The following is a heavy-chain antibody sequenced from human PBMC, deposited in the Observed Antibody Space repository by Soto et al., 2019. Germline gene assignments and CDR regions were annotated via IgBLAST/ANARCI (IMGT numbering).Heavy chain of an antibody. J-gene: IGHJ4*02. V-gene: IGHV1-69*01. CDR3: ARGIQLWSRFDY. D-gene: IGHD5-18*01. CDR1: GDTSSTYA. CDR2: IIPIFGTT. Sequence: QVQMVQSGAEVQNPGSSVKVSCTASGDTSSTYAFTWVRQAPGQGLEWMGGIIPIFGTTRYAQKYKGRITITADGPTTTYMELSSLRSDDTAIYYCARGIQLWSRFDYWGQGTLVIVSS.